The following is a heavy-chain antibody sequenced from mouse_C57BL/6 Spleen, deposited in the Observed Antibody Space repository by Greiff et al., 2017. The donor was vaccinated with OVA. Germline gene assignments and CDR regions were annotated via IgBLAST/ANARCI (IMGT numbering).Heavy chain of an antibody. Sequence: DVKLQESGGGLVKPGGSLKLSCAASGFTFSSYAMSWVRQTPEKRLEWVATISDGGSYTYYPDNVKGRFTISRDNAKNNLYLQMSHLKSEDTAMYYCAREVITTVVAYYFDYWGQGTTLTVSS. V-gene: IGHV5-4*01. CDR1: GFTFSSYA. D-gene: IGHD1-1*01. CDR2: ISDGGSYT. CDR3: AREVITTVVAYYFDY. J-gene: IGHJ2*01.